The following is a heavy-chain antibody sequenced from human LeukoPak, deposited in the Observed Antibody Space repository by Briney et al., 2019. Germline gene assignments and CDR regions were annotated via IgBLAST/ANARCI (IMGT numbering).Heavy chain of an antibody. J-gene: IGHJ6*03. V-gene: IGHV1-8*01. CDR3: ARGRSSSWPKLSYYYYYYMDV. CDR2: MNPNSGNT. Sequence: ASLKLSCTASGYTFSSYDINWVRQAPGQGLEWMGWMNPNSGNTYYAQKFQGRVTMTRNTSITTDYMELSSLRSDDTAVYYCARGRSSSWPKLSYYYYYYMDVWGKGTTVTVSS. D-gene: IGHD6-13*01. CDR1: GYTFSSYD.